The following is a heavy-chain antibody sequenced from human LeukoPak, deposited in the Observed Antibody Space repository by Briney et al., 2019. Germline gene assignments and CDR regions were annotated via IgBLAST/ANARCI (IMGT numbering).Heavy chain of an antibody. CDR3: AKRIVGASDFDY. J-gene: IGHJ4*02. V-gene: IGHV3-30*18. CDR2: ISYDGSNK. CDR1: GFTFSSYW. D-gene: IGHD1-26*01. Sequence: PGGSLRLSCAASGFTFSSYWMHWVRQVPGQGPEWVAVISYDGSNKYYADSVKGRFTISRDNSKNTLYLQMNSLRAEDTAVYYCAKRIVGASDFDYWGQGTLVTVSS.